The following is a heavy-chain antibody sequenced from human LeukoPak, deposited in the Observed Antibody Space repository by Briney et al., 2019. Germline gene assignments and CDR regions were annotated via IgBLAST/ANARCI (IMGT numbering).Heavy chain of an antibody. CDR3: AREYRRIAAALFDY. CDR2: IIPIFGTA. J-gene: IGHJ4*02. Sequence: GASVKVSCKASGGTFSSYAISWVRQAPGQGLEWMGGIIPIFGTANYAQKLQGRVTMTTDTSTSTAYMELRSLRSDDTAVYYCAREYRRIAAALFDYWGQGTLVTVSS. CDR1: GGTFSSYA. V-gene: IGHV1-69*05. D-gene: IGHD6-13*01.